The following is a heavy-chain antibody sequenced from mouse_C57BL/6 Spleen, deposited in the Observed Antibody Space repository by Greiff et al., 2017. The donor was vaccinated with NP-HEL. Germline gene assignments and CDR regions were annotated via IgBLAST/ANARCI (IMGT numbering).Heavy chain of an antibody. CDR3: ARERGGYAYWYFDV. CDR1: GYTFTSYW. D-gene: IGHD2-2*01. Sequence: VQLQQPGAELVRPGSSVKLSCKASGYTFTSYWMHWVKQRPIQGLEWIGNIDPSDSETHYNQKFKDKATLTVDKSSSTAYMQLSSLTSEDSAVYYCARERGGYAYWYFDVWGTGTTVTVSS. CDR2: IDPSDSET. J-gene: IGHJ1*03. V-gene: IGHV1-52*01.